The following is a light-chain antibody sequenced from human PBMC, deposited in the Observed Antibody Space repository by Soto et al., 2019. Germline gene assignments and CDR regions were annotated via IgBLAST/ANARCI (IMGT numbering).Light chain of an antibody. CDR2: DAS. CDR1: QSVSSSY. J-gene: IGKJ3*01. CDR3: QQYGRSPPVT. V-gene: IGKV3-20*01. Sequence: IVLTQSPGTLSLSPGERATLSRRASQSVSSSYLAWYQQKPGQAPRLLIYDASSRATGIPDRFSGSGSGTDFTLTMNRLEPEDFAVYYCQQYGRSPPVTFGPGTKVDIK.